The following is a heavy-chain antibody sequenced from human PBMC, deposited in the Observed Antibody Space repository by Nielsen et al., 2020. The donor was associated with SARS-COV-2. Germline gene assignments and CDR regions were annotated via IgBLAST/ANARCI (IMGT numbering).Heavy chain of an antibody. J-gene: IGHJ5*02. CDR3: ASAGIVGATSSWFDP. CDR2: IIPIFGTA. V-gene: IGHV1-69*06. Sequence: SVKVSCKASGGTFSSYAISWVRQAPGQGLEWMGGIIPIFGTANYAQKFQGRVTITADKSTSTAYMELSSLRSEDTAVYYCASAGIVGATSSWFDPWGQGTLVTVSS. CDR1: GGTFSSYA. D-gene: IGHD1-26*01.